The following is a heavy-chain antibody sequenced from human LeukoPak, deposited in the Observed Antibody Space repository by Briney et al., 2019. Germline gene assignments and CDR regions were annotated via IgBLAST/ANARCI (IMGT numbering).Heavy chain of an antibody. J-gene: IGHJ4*02. CDR1: GFTFSDFY. Sequence: GGSLRLSCAASGFTFSDFYLNWIRQTPGKGLEWASYIGNSGTTIHYADSVKGRFTIFRDNARNSLYLQMNSLRAEDTAVYYCTRGSWRVARIPDYWGQGTLVTVSS. CDR2: IGNSGTTI. D-gene: IGHD5-24*01. CDR3: TRGSWRVARIPDY. V-gene: IGHV3-11*01.